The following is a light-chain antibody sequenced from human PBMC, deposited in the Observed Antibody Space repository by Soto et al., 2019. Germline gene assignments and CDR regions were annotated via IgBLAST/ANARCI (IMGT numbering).Light chain of an antibody. J-gene: IGLJ2*01. CDR1: DSNIGAGYD. V-gene: IGLV1-47*01. CDR3: AVWDGNLSGVV. CDR2: KIN. Sequence: QSVLTQPPSVSGAPGQRVTISCTGSDSNIGAGYDVHWYQQLPGTAPKLLIYKINQRPSGVPDRFSGSKSGTSASLAISGLRSEDEANYYCAVWDGNLSGVVFGGGTKVTVL.